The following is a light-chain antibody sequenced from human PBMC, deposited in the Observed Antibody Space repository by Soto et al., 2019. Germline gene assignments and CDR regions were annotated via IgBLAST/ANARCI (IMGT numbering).Light chain of an antibody. CDR1: QSVGTD. Sequence: EIVLTQSPATLSLSPGERVTLSCRASQSVGTDLAWYQQKPGQAPRLLISDASNRATGIPARFSGSGSVTDFSLTISSIEAEDFAVYYCQQRSSWAPMYTFGQGTNLEIK. CDR2: DAS. V-gene: IGKV3-11*01. J-gene: IGKJ2*01. CDR3: QQRSSWAPMYT.